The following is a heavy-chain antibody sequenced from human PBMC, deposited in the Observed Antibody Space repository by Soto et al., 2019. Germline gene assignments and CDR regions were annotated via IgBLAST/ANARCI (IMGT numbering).Heavy chain of an antibody. CDR2: INTRGSYI. CDR3: ARERAAAGTPDYYYGMDV. D-gene: IGHD6-13*01. CDR1: GLTGRSYS. V-gene: IGHV3-21*01. J-gene: IGHJ6*02. Sequence: GPLRLSCAASGLTGRSYSMNWVRQAPGKGLEWVSSINTRGSYIYYSDSVKGRFTISRDNAKSSLYLQMNSLRAEDTAVYYCARERAAAGTPDYYYGMDVWGQGTTVTVSS.